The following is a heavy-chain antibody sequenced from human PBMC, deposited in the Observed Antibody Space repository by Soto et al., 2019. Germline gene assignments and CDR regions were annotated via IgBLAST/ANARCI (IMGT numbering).Heavy chain of an antibody. CDR1: GYAFTSYG. V-gene: IGHV1-3*01. CDR2: INPGNGNT. J-gene: IGHJ6*02. Sequence: ASVKVSCKASGYAFTSYGMNWVCQAPGRGLEWMGWINPGNGNTKYSQKFHGRVTIERDESTSTAYMELSSLRSEDTAVYYCARGWIEEAVPASYNYYGMEVWGQGTTVTVSS. D-gene: IGHD5-18*01. CDR3: ARGWIEEAVPASYNYYGMEV.